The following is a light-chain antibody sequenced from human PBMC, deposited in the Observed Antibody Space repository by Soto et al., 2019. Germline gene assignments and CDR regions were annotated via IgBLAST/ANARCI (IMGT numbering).Light chain of an antibody. V-gene: IGLV2-14*01. J-gene: IGLJ1*01. Sequence: QSALAQPASVSGSPGQPITISCTGSSNDIGTYAYVSWHQHHPDRAPKLIIFGVNDRPAGISDRFSGSKSGNTASLTIFGLQLEDEAVYYCSSYTTGSTLPWVFGTGTKVTVL. CDR3: SSYTTGSTLPWV. CDR2: GVN. CDR1: SNDIGTYAY.